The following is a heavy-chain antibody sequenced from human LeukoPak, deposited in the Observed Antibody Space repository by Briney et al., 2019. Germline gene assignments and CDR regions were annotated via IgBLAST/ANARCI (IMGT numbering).Heavy chain of an antibody. CDR2: INPNSGGT. J-gene: IGHJ4*02. Sequence: GASVKVSCKASGYTITDYYIHWVRQAPGQGLEWMGWINPNSGGTNYAQKFQGRVTMTSDTSIGTAYMELSRLRSDDTALYYCTRGSYYDSSGYSGVRLFDYWGQGTPVTVPS. CDR3: TRGSYYDSSGYSGVRLFDY. D-gene: IGHD3-22*01. V-gene: IGHV1-2*02. CDR1: GYTITDYY.